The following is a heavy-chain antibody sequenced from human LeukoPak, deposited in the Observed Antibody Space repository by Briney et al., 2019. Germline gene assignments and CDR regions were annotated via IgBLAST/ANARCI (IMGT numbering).Heavy chain of an antibody. Sequence: SETLSLTCTVSGGSISSYYWSWIRQPPGKGLEWIGYIYYSGSTNYNPSLKSRVTISVDTSKNQFSLKLSSVTAADTAVYYCARSLYCSSTSCSTDYWGQGTLVTASS. CDR3: ARSLYCSSTSCSTDY. V-gene: IGHV4-59*01. CDR1: GGSISSYY. CDR2: IYYSGST. D-gene: IGHD2-2*01. J-gene: IGHJ4*02.